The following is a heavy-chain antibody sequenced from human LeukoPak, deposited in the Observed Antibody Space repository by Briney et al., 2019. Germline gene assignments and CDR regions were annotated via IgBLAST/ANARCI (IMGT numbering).Heavy chain of an antibody. CDR1: GGSISSSSYY. D-gene: IGHD4-11*01. J-gene: IGHJ4*02. CDR3: ARDYSNQRGFDY. CDR2: IYYSGGT. Sequence: SETLSLTCTVSGGSISSSSYYWGWIRQPPGKGLGWIGSIYYSGGTYYNPSLKSRVTISVDTSKNQFSLKLSSVTAADTAVYYCARDYSNQRGFDYWGQGTLVTVSS. V-gene: IGHV4-39*02.